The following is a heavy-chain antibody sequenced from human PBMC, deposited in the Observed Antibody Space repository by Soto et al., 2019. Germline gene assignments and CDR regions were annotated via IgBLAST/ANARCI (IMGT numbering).Heavy chain of an antibody. CDR2: IIPIFGTA. J-gene: IGHJ6*02. V-gene: IGHV1-69*13. Sequence: SVKVSCKASGGTFSSYAISWVLQAPGQGLEWMGGIIPIFGTANYAQKFQGRVTITADESTSTAYMELSSLRSEDTAVYYCARERYSYGYPDYYYGMDVWGQGTTVTVSS. D-gene: IGHD5-18*01. CDR1: GGTFSSYA. CDR3: ARERYSYGYPDYYYGMDV.